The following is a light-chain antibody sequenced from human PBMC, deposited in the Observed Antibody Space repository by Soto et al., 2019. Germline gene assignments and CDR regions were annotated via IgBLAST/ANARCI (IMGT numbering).Light chain of an antibody. J-gene: IGKJ1*01. CDR3: QQNYSSSWT. CDR1: QNIGMY. V-gene: IGKV1-39*01. Sequence: DIHMTQSPSSLSASVGDTVTITCRASQNIGMYLTWYQQKPGKAPKLLIYAASSLQSGVPSRFSGSGSGTDFTLTISSLQPEDFATYYCQQNYSSSWTFGQGTKVDIK. CDR2: AAS.